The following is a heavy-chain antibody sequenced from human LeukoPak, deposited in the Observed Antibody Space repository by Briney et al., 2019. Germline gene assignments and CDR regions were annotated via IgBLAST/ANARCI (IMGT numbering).Heavy chain of an antibody. CDR1: GFTFSSYT. CDR2: ISYDGSNK. Sequence: QAGRSLRLSCAASGFTFSSYTMHWVRQAPGKGLEWVAVISYDGSNKYYADSVKGRFTISRDNSKNTLYLQMNSLRAEDTAVYYCARDTLVVVTASYHGPEYFQHWGQGTLVTVSS. CDR3: ARDTLVVVTASYHGPEYFQH. J-gene: IGHJ1*01. V-gene: IGHV3-30*04. D-gene: IGHD2-21*02.